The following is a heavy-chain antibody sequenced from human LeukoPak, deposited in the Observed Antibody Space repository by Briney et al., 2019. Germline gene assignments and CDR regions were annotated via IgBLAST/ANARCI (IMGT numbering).Heavy chain of an antibody. V-gene: IGHV3-23*01. CDR1: GFTFSTDV. CDR2: ISGSGGNT. J-gene: IGHJ6*02. D-gene: IGHD5-18*01. Sequence: GGSLRLSCAASGFTFSTDVMSWVRQAPGKGLECVSAISGSGGNTYYADSVKGRFTISRGNSKNMLYLQMNSLRSEDTAVYYCARGVRRIQLRLGIPTYYYYGMDVWGQGTTVTVSS. CDR3: ARGVRRIQLRLGIPTYYYYGMDV.